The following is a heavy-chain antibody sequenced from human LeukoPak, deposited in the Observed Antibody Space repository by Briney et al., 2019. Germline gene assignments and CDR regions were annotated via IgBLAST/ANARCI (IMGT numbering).Heavy chain of an antibody. CDR2: ISSSGTYI. CDR1: GFSFSSYT. V-gene: IGHV3-21*01. J-gene: IGHJ4*02. CDR3: ASSRALGEQWLLY. D-gene: IGHD6-19*01. Sequence: GGSLRLSCAASGFSFSSYTMSCVRQAPGKGLEWVSSISSSGTYIYYADSVKGRFTISRDNAKNSLYQQMNSLRAEDTAVFYCASSRALGEQWLLYWGQGTLVTVSS.